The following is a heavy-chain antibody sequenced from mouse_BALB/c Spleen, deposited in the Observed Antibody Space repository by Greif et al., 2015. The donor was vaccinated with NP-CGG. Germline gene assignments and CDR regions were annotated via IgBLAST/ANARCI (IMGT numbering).Heavy chain of an antibody. Sequence: EVNVVESGGGLVKPGGSLKLSCAASGFTFSDYYMYWVRQTPEKRLEWVATISDGGSYTYYPDSVKGRFTISRDYAKNNLYLQMSSLKSEDTAMYYCARALYDGHYELAYWGQGTLVTVSA. J-gene: IGHJ3*01. CDR1: GFTFSDYY. V-gene: IGHV5-4*02. CDR2: ISDGGSYT. D-gene: IGHD2-3*01. CDR3: ARALYDGHYELAY.